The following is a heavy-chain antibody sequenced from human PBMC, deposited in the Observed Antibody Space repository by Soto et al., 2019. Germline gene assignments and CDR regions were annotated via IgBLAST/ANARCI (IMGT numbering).Heavy chain of an antibody. D-gene: IGHD2-15*01. Sequence: GRSLRLSCAASGFTFGSYSMSWVRQAPGKGLEWVSSISGSGGNTYYADSVKGRFTISRDNSKNPLYLQMNSLRAEDTAVYYCAKRGVYCSGGSCYSLKFHIAKDDAFDIWGQGTMVTVS. V-gene: IGHV3-23*01. CDR1: GFTFGSYS. J-gene: IGHJ3*02. CDR2: ISGSGGNT. CDR3: AKRGVYCSGGSCYSLKFHIAKDDAFDI.